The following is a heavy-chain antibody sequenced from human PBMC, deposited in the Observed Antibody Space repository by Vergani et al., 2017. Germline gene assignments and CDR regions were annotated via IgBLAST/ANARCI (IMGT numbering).Heavy chain of an antibody. CDR2: INTNTGNP. D-gene: IGHD4/OR15-4a*01. V-gene: IGHV7-4-1*02. J-gene: IGHJ4*02. Sequence: QVHLVQSGAEVKRPGTSLRVSCKASGYSFVDFYIHWVRQAPGQGLEWMGWINTNTGNPTYAQGFAGRFVFSLDTSVSTAYLQISSLKAEDTAVYYCARDANYILFDSWGQGTLVTVSS. CDR1: GYSFVDFY. CDR3: ARDANYILFDS.